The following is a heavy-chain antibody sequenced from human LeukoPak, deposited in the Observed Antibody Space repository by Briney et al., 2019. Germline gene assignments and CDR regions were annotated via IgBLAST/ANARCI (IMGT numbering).Heavy chain of an antibody. D-gene: IGHD4-17*01. V-gene: IGHV4-38-2*01. CDR1: GYSINSGYY. Sequence: SETLSLTCDVSGYSINSGYYWGWIRQPPGKGLEWIGSIYHSGNTYYNSSLKTRVTISVDTSKNQFSLKLSSVTAADTAVYYCARGENDYGDYSWFDPWGQGTLVTVSS. J-gene: IGHJ5*02. CDR3: ARGENDYGDYSWFDP. CDR2: IYHSGNT.